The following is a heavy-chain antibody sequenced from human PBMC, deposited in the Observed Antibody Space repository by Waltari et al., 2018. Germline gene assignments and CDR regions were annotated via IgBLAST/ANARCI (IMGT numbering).Heavy chain of an antibody. J-gene: IGHJ6*03. CDR1: GFTFRRYW. D-gene: IGHD6-6*01. CDR2: IKQDGSEK. V-gene: IGHV3-7*01. Sequence: EVQLVESGGGLVQPGGSLRLSCAASGFTFRRYWMSWVRQAPGKGLEWVANIKQDGSEKYYVDSVKGRFTISRDNAKNSLYLQMNSLRAEDTAVYYCARDYKAARYYYYYMDVWGKGTTVTVSS. CDR3: ARDYKAARYYYYYMDV.